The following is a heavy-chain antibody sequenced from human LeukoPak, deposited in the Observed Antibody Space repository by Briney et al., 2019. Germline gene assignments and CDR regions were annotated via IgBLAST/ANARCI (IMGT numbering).Heavy chain of an antibody. V-gene: IGHV4-4*07. CDR3: ASTDYYDSSGHPRGNDAFDI. CDR2: IYTSGST. Sequence: PSETLSLTCTVSGGSISSYSWTWIRQPAGKGLEWIGRIYTSGSTKYSPSLKSRVTMSVDTSKNQFSLKLSSVTAADTAVYYCASTDYYDSSGHPRGNDAFDIWGQGTMVTVSS. CDR1: GGSISSYS. J-gene: IGHJ3*02. D-gene: IGHD3-22*01.